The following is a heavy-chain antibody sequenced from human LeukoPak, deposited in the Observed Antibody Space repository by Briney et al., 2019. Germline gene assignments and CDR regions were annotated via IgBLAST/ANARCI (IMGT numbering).Heavy chain of an antibody. V-gene: IGHV4-59*08. CDR3: ARHGKSFSSGWYEGWDAFDI. J-gene: IGHJ3*02. CDR2: IYYSGST. Sequence: PSETLSLTCTVSGGSISSYYWSWIRQPPGKGLEWIGYIYYSGSTNYNPSLKSRVTISVDTSKNQFSLKLSSVTAADTAVYYCARHGKSFSSGWYEGWDAFDIWGQGTMVTVSS. D-gene: IGHD6-19*01. CDR1: GGSISSYY.